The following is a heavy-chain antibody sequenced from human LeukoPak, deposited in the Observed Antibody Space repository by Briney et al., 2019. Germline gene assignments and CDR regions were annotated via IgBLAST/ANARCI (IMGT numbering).Heavy chain of an antibody. V-gene: IGHV3-66*04. CDR1: GFTVGSNY. CDR2: IYCGGST. CDR3: ARLSANSSAYVFDF. Sequence: PGGSLRLSCAASGFTVGSNYMSWVRQAPGKGLEWVSIIYCGGSTTYADPVKGRFTISRDTSKNTLYLQMNSLRAEDTAVYYCARLSANSSAYVFDFWGQGTLVTV. J-gene: IGHJ4*02. D-gene: IGHD3-22*01.